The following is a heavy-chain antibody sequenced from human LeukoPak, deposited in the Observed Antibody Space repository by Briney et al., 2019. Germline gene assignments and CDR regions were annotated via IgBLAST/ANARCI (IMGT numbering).Heavy chain of an antibody. CDR3: ARDRYYYDKYYFDY. Sequence: GGSLRLSCAASGFTFSSYAMHWVRQAPGKGLEWVAVISYDGSNKYYADSVKGRFTISRDNSKNTLYLQMNSLRAEDTAVYYCARDRYYYDKYYFDYWGQGTLVTVSS. V-gene: IGHV3-30-3*01. D-gene: IGHD3-22*01. CDR1: GFTFSSYA. J-gene: IGHJ4*02. CDR2: ISYDGSNK.